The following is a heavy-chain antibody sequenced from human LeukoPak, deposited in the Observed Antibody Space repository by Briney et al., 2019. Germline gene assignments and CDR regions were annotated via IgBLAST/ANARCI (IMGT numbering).Heavy chain of an antibody. J-gene: IGHJ6*02. Sequence: GGSLRLSCAASGLTFTSYWMHWVRQAPGKGLVWVSRVNSDGSSTTYADSVKGRFTISRDNAKNTLYLQMNSLRAEDTAVYYCARGRYYGMDAWGQGTTVTVSS. V-gene: IGHV3-74*01. CDR2: VNSDGSST. CDR3: ARGRYYGMDA. CDR1: GLTFTSYW.